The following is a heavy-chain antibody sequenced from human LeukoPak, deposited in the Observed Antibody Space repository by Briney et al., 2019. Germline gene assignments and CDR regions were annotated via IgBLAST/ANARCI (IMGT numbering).Heavy chain of an antibody. CDR3: AKGVKQSVVVTGQHYLDY. CDR2: IRFDESNK. D-gene: IGHD2-21*02. Sequence: GGTLTLPCAASGFTFGSYGMHWVRQAPGKGLEWVTFIRFDESNKYYEDSPQGRFTISRDNSKNTLYTQMNPLIADDTAVYYCAKGVKQSVVVTGQHYLDYWGQGTLVTVSA. CDR1: GFTFGSYG. V-gene: IGHV3-30*02. J-gene: IGHJ4*02.